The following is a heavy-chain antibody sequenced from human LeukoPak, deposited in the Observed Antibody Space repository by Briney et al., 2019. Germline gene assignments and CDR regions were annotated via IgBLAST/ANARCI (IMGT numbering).Heavy chain of an antibody. CDR3: ARGSVALSDYHYMDV. CDR1: GYTFISYG. Sequence: ASVKVSCKASGYTFISYGINWVRLAPGHGLEWMGWINPNNGNTHYAQTLQGRVTVTTDASTSTAYMELRSLRSDDTAIYYCARGSVALSDYHYMDVWGKGTTVAVSS. D-gene: IGHD4/OR15-4a*01. V-gene: IGHV1-18*04. J-gene: IGHJ6*03. CDR2: INPNNGNT.